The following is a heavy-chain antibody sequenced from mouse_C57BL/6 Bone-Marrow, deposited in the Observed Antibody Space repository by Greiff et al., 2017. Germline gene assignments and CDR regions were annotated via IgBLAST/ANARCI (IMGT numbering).Heavy chain of an antibody. CDR2: IYPGSGST. CDR1: GYTFTSYW. D-gene: IGHD2-5*01. J-gene: IGHJ1*03. CDR3: ARPYYSNYWYFDV. V-gene: IGHV1-55*01. Sequence: VQLQQPGAELVKPGASVKMSCKASGYTFTSYWITWVKQRPGQGLEWIGDIYPGSGSTNYNEKFKSKATLTVDTSSSTAYMQLSSLTSEYSAVYYWARPYYSNYWYFDVWGTGTTVTVSS.